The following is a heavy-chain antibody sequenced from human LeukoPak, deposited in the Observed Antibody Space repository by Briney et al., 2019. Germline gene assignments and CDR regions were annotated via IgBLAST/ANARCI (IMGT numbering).Heavy chain of an antibody. CDR1: GFTFSSYV. J-gene: IGHJ4*02. CDR2: ISHDGII. D-gene: IGHD5-24*01. CDR3: ARDWVYKIDY. Sequence: GGSLRLSCETAGFTFSSYVMHWVRRTPGKGLVWVSRISHDGIISYADSVKGRFTISRDNAKNALTLQMNSLRVEDTAVYFCARDWVYKIDYWGRGTLVTVSS. V-gene: IGHV3-74*01.